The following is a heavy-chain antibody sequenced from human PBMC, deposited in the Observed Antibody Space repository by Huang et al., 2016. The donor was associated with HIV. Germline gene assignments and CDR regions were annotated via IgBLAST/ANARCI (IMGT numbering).Heavy chain of an antibody. Sequence: EVQLVESGGGLIQPGGSLRLSCAASGFTVSTNYMTWVRQAPGKVLEGVSRMYSGGTTYYADSVKGRFTISRDDSENTLYLHMTSLRAGDTAVYYCAKEGDTGAALGYWGQGTLVTVS. CDR3: AKEGDTGAALGY. CDR2: MYSGGTT. V-gene: IGHV3-53*01. J-gene: IGHJ4*02. D-gene: IGHD2-8*02. CDR1: GFTVSTNY.